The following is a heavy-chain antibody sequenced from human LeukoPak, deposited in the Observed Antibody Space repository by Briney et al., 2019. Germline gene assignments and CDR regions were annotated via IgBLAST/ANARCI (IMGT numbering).Heavy chain of an antibody. J-gene: IGHJ4*02. CDR1: GYSFTVYY. V-gene: IGHV1-2*02. CDR2: INPNSGGT. CDR3: ATLYGDYVASDY. D-gene: IGHD4-17*01. Sequence: GASVKVSCKASGYSFTVYYIHWVRQAPGQGHEWMGWINPNSGGTNYAQKFLGRVTMTRDTSISTAYMELSWLRSDDTAVYYCATLYGDYVASDYWGQGTLVTVSS.